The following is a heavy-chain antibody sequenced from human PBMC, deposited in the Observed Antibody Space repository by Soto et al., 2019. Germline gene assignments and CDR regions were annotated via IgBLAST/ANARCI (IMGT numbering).Heavy chain of an antibody. Sequence: GGSLRLSCAASGFTFSSYAMSWVRQAPGKGLEWVSAISGSGGSTYYADSVKGRFTISRDNSKNTLYLQMNSLRAEDTAVYYCAKEALPPLKLAVAANYFVYWGQATLVTVYS. D-gene: IGHD6-19*01. J-gene: IGHJ4*02. V-gene: IGHV3-23*01. CDR1: GFTFSSYA. CDR3: AKEALPPLKLAVAANYFVY. CDR2: ISGSGGST.